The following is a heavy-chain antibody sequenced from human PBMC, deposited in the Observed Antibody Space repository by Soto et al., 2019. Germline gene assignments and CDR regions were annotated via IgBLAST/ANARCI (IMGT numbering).Heavy chain of an antibody. CDR1: GYTFTSQD. J-gene: IGHJ4*02. CDR3: ARLWWQTY. D-gene: IGHD2-21*01. V-gene: IGHV1-8*01. CDR2: MSPASGNT. Sequence: QVQLVQSGAEVKKPGASVKVSCKASGYTFTSQDINWVRQATGQGLEWMGWMSPASGNTAYAQKFQGRVTMTRDTSRSTAYMELSNLRPEDTAVYFCARLWWQTYWGQGTLVTVSS.